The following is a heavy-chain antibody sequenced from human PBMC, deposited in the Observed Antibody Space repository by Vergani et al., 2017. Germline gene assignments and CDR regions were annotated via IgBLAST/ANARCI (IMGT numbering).Heavy chain of an antibody. J-gene: IGHJ6*03. CDR2: INNSGST. CDR3: ARGLDFWSGRSYYYMDV. D-gene: IGHD3-3*01. CDR1: GGSFSGYY. Sequence: QVQLQQWGAGLLKPSETLSLTCAVYGGSFSGYYWSWIRQPPGKGLEWIGEINNSGSTNYNPALKSGVTISVDTSKNQFSLKLSSVTAADTAVYYCARGLDFWSGRSYYYMDVWGKGTTVTVSS. V-gene: IGHV4-34*01.